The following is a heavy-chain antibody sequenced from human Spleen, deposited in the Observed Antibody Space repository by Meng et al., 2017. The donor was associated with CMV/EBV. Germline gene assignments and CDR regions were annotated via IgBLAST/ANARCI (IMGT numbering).Heavy chain of an antibody. D-gene: IGHD3-10*01. Sequence: GESLKISCAASGFTFSSYAMSWVRQAPGKGLEWVSAISGSGGSTYYADSVKGRFTISRDNAKNTLYLQMNSLRAEDTAVYYCARSGYGSGSSDDYWGQGTLVTVSS. CDR3: ARSGYGSGSSDDY. CDR1: GFTFSSYA. CDR2: ISGSGGST. J-gene: IGHJ4*02. V-gene: IGHV3-23*01.